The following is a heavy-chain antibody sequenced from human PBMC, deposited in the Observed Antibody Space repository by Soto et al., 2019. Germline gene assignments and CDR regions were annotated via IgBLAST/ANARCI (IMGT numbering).Heavy chain of an antibody. Sequence: QVQLVQSGAEVKKPGASVKVSCKASGYTFTTYDISWVRKAPGQGLEWMGRISTYNGNTNYPQSLQGRLTMTTDTTTTTAYRVLSNLRSDDTAVYYCARDPYHVLMVNAPNLYGMDVWGQGTTVTVSS. D-gene: IGHD2-8*01. CDR1: GYTFTTYD. V-gene: IGHV1-18*01. CDR2: ISTYNGNT. J-gene: IGHJ6*02. CDR3: ARDPYHVLMVNAPNLYGMDV.